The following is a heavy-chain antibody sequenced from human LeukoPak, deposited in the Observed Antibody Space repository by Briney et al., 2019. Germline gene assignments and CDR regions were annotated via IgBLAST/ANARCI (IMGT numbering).Heavy chain of an antibody. CDR1: GFTFSSYA. D-gene: IGHD3-3*01. Sequence: PGGSLRLSCAASGFTFSSYAMHWVRQAPGKGLEWVAVISYDGSNKYYADSVKGRFTISRDNSKNTLYLQMNSLRAEDTAVYYCARDPYDFWSGYPPGGFDYWGQGTLVTVSS. CDR2: ISYDGSNK. V-gene: IGHV3-30-3*01. CDR3: ARDPYDFWSGYPPGGFDY. J-gene: IGHJ4*02.